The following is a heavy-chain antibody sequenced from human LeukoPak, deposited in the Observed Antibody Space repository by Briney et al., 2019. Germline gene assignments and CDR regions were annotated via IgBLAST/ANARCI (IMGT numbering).Heavy chain of an antibody. CDR2: ISRGGSTK. J-gene: IGHJ6*03. V-gene: IGHV3-11*01. CDR3: ARVLRYCSGGNCYSGGLGYMDV. Sequence: PGGSLRLSCAASGFTFSDYNMRWIRQAPGKGLEWVSSISRGGSTKYYAASVKGRFTISRDNAKNSLFLQMNSLRAEDTAVYYCARVLRYCSGGNCYSGGLGYMDVWGKGTTVTISS. CDR1: GFTFSDYN. D-gene: IGHD2-15*01.